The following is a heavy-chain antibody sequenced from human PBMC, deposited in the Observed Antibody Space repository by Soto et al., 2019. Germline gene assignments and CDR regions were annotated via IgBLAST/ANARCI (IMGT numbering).Heavy chain of an antibody. CDR1: GGSFSGYY. J-gene: IGHJ4*02. Sequence: SETLSLTCAVYGGSFSGYYRSWIRQPPGKGLEWIGYIYYSGSTNYNPSLKSRVTISVDTSKNQFSLKLSSVTAADTTVYYCARFYGDDDFDYWGQGTLVTVSS. CDR2: IYYSGST. CDR3: ARFYGDDDFDY. V-gene: IGHV4-59*01. D-gene: IGHD4-17*01.